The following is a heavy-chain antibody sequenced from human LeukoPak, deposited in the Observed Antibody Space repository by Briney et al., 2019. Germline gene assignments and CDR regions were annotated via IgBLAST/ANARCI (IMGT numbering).Heavy chain of an antibody. J-gene: IGHJ5*02. D-gene: IGHD3-3*01. Sequence: PGGSLRLSCAASGFTFSSYSMNWVRQAPGKGLEWVSYISSSSSTIYYADSVKGRFTISRDNAKNSLYLQMNSLRAEDTAVYYCAKDLRFLEWLLSNWFDPWGQGTLVTVSS. V-gene: IGHV3-48*01. CDR1: GFTFSSYS. CDR3: AKDLRFLEWLLSNWFDP. CDR2: ISSSSSTI.